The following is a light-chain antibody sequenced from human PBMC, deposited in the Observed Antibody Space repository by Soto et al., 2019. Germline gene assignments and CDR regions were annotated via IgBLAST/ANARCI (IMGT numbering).Light chain of an antibody. CDR1: QSVSSN. V-gene: IGKV3-15*01. CDR2: SAS. CDR3: QQYNNWPPLT. J-gene: IGKJ4*01. Sequence: EIVMTQSPLTLSVSPGERATLSCRASQSVSSNLAWYQQKPGQAPRLLIYSASTRATDIPARFSGSGSGTDFTLTISSLQSEDFAVYYCQQYNNWPPLTFGGGTKVEIK.